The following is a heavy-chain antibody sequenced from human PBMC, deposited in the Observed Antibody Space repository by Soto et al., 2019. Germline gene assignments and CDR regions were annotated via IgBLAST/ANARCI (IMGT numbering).Heavy chain of an antibody. CDR1: GFDFNTYG. J-gene: IGHJ5*02. D-gene: IGHD6-13*01. CDR2: ISFDGGNQ. CDR3: AKDPSVTAAGSGGWFDP. V-gene: IGHV3-30*18. Sequence: QVQVVESGGGVVQPGRSLRLSCAASGFDFNTYGLHWVRQAPGKGLEWVAAISFDGGNQYYADSVKGRFTISRDKSNSILYLHMNRLGAEDTATYFCAKDPSVTAAGSGGWFDPWGPGTLVIVSS.